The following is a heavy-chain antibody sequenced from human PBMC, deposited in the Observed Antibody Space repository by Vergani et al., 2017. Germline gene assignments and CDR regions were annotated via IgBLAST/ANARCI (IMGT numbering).Heavy chain of an antibody. CDR3: ARDLIRYCGGDCKLGYYCYGMDV. CDR1: GDSASSNSAA. CDR2: TYYRSKWYN. Sequence: QVQLQQSGPGLVKPSQTLSLTCAIFGDSASSNSAAWNWIRQSPSRGLEWLGRTYYRSKWYNDYAVSVKSRITINPDTSKNQFSLQLNSVTPEDTAVYYWARDLIRYCGGDCKLGYYCYGMDVWGQGTTVTVSS. D-gene: IGHD2-21*02. V-gene: IGHV6-1*01. J-gene: IGHJ6*02.